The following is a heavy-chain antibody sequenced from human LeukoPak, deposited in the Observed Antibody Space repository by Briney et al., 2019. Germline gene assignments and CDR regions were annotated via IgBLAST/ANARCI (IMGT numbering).Heavy chain of an antibody. J-gene: IGHJ1*01. CDR1: GFTFSSYG. CDR3: AKDRTAVLRVFYFQH. D-gene: IGHD3-3*02. CDR2: IWYDGSNK. V-gene: IGHV3-33*06. Sequence: GGSLRLSCAASGFTFSSYGMHWVRQAPGKGLEWVAVIWYDGSNKYYADSVKGRFTISRDNSKNTLYLQMNSLRAEDTAVYYCAKDRTAVLRVFYFQHWGQGTLVTVSS.